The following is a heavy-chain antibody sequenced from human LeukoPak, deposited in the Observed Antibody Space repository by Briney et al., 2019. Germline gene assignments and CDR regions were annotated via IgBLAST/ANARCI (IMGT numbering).Heavy chain of an antibody. Sequence: PGGSLRLSCAASGFTFSSYSMNWVRQAPGKGLEWVSSISSSSSYIYYADSVKGRFTIPRDNAKNSLYLQMNSLRAEDTAVYYCARVAEVAARPFDYWGQGTLVTVSS. V-gene: IGHV3-21*01. CDR3: ARVAEVAARPFDY. CDR2: ISSSSSYI. CDR1: GFTFSSYS. J-gene: IGHJ4*02. D-gene: IGHD6-6*01.